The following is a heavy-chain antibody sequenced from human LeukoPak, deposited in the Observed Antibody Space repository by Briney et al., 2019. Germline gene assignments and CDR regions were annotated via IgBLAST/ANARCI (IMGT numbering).Heavy chain of an antibody. J-gene: IGHJ4*02. CDR2: ISSSGSTI. D-gene: IGHD6-19*01. V-gene: IGHV3-48*03. CDR1: GFTFSSYE. CDR3: ARSQWLVRGYYFDY. Sequence: PGGSLRLSCAASGFTFSSYEMNWVRQAPGKGLEWVSYISSSGSTIYYADSVKGRFTISRDNAKNSLYLQMNSLRAGDTAVYYCARSQWLVRGYYFDYWGQGTLVTVSS.